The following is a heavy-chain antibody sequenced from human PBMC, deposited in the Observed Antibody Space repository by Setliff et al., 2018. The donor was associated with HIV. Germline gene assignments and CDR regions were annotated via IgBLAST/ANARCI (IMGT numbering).Heavy chain of an antibody. Sequence: GGSLRLSCAASGFTFSGYGMYWVRQAPGKGLEWVAFIRYDGDNKYYADSVKGRFTISRDNSKNTLYLQMNSLRPEDTALYYCAKDGDFRNSDYDAFDFWGQGTMVTVSS. J-gene: IGHJ3*01. CDR1: GFTFSGYG. CDR3: AKDGDFRNSDYDAFDF. V-gene: IGHV3-30*02. D-gene: IGHD7-27*01. CDR2: IRYDGDNK.